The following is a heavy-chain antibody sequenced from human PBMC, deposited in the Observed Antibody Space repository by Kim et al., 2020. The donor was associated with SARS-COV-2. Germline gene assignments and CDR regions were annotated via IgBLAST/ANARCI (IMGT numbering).Heavy chain of an antibody. V-gene: IGHV4-39*01. Sequence: SETLSLTCTVSGGCISSSSYYWGWIRQPPGKGLEWIGSIYYSGSTYYNPSLKSRVTISVDTSKNQFSLKLSSVTAADTAVYYCARGGYGYAYYFDYWGQGTLVTVSS. J-gene: IGHJ4*02. CDR3: ARGGYGYAYYFDY. CDR2: IYYSGST. D-gene: IGHD5-18*01. CDR1: GGCISSSSYY.